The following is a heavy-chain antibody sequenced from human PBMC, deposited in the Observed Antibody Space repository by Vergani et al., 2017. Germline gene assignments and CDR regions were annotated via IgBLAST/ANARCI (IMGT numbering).Heavy chain of an antibody. V-gene: IGHV1-46*03. J-gene: IGHJ3*02. Sequence: QVQLVQSGAEVKKPGASVKVSCKASGYTFTSYGISWVRQAPGQGLEWMGIINPSGGSTSYAQKFQGRVTMTRDTSTSTVYMELSSLRSEDTAVYYCARAEHPTYYYDSSGYYLDAFDIWGQGTMVTVSS. D-gene: IGHD3-22*01. CDR1: GYTFTSYG. CDR2: INPSGGST. CDR3: ARAEHPTYYYDSSGYYLDAFDI.